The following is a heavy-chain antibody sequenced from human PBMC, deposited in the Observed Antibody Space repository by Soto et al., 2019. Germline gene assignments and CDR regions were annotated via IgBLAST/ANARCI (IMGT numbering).Heavy chain of an antibody. D-gene: IGHD3-22*01. CDR2: ISGSGGST. CDR1: GFTFSSYA. V-gene: IGHV3-23*01. Sequence: GGSLRLSCAASGFTFSSYAMSWVRQAPGKGLEWVSAISGSGGSTYYADSVKGRFTISRDNSKNTLYLQMNSLRAEDMAVYYCARYYDSSGTHIAEYFQHWGQGTLVTVSS. CDR3: ARYYDSSGTHIAEYFQH. J-gene: IGHJ1*01.